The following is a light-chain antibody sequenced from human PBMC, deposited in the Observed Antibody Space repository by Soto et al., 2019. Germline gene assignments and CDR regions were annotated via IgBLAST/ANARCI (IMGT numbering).Light chain of an antibody. CDR3: TSYTSSSTVL. V-gene: IGLV2-14*01. CDR2: DVS. CDR1: SSDVGGYNY. Sequence: QSVLTQPASASGSPGQWITISCTGSSSDVGGYNYVSWYQQHPGKAPQLMIYDVSNRPAGTSSRFSGSKSGNTASLTICGLQAEDEADYYCTSYTSSSTVLFGGGTKLTVL. J-gene: IGLJ3*02.